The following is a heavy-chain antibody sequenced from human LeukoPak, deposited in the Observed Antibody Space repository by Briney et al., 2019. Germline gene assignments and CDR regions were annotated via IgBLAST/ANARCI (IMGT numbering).Heavy chain of an antibody. CDR2: IKQDGSEK. D-gene: IGHD2-2*02. CDR3: ARVYCSSTSCYTYAFDI. J-gene: IGHJ3*02. V-gene: IGHV3-7*01. Sequence: GGSLRLSCGVSGFTFSDYWMNWVRQAPGKGLEWVASIKQDGSEKSYVDSVKGRFTISRDNAKNSLYLQMSSLRAEDTAVYYCARVYCSSTSCYTYAFDIWGQGTMVTVSS. CDR1: GFTFSDYW.